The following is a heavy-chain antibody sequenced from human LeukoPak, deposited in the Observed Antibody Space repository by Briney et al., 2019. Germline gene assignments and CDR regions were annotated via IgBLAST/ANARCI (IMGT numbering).Heavy chain of an antibody. Sequence: GGSLRLSCAASGFSFGGYAMAWVRQAPGKGLEWVSSISGSGATTNYADSVKGRFTNSRDNSKNTLDLQMNTLRVEDTALYYCAKDRAGYNVKGSDYWGQGTLVTVSS. CDR2: ISGSGATT. D-gene: IGHD5-24*01. V-gene: IGHV3-23*01. J-gene: IGHJ4*02. CDR3: AKDRAGYNVKGSDY. CDR1: GFSFGGYA.